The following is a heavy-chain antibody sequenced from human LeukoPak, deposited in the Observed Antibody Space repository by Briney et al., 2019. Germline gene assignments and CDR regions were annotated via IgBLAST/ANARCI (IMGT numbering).Heavy chain of an antibody. CDR1: SYSISSGYY. CDR3: ASGVVVITTRPFDY. Sequence: SETLSLTCTVSSYSISSGYYWGWIRQPPGKGLEWIGSIYHSGSTYYNPSLKSRVTISVDTSKNQFSLKLSSVTAADTAVYYCASGVVVITTRPFDYWGQGTLVTVSS. V-gene: IGHV4-38-2*02. CDR2: IYHSGST. J-gene: IGHJ4*02. D-gene: IGHD3-22*01.